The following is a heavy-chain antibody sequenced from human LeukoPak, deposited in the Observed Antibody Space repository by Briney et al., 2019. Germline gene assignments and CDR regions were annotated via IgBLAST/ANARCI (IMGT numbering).Heavy chain of an antibody. D-gene: IGHD4-17*01. CDR3: ARGPSTTLTTR. Sequence: GGSLGLSCVVSGFTFSDYWMTWVRQAPGKGLEWVANIKHDGRDIHYVDSVKGRFTISRDNAQSSLFLQMSSLRREDTAVYYCARGPSTTLTTRWGQGTLVAVSS. CDR1: GFTFSDYW. CDR2: IKHDGRDI. J-gene: IGHJ4*02. V-gene: IGHV3-7*01.